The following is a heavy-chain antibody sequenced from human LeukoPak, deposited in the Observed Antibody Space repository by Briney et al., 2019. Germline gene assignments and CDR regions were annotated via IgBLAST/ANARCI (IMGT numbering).Heavy chain of an antibody. V-gene: IGHV3-7*01. CDR3: ARDGTETGTVYYYYGMDV. Sequence: PGGSLRLSCAISGFTFSSNWMTWVRQAPGKGLEWVANIKQDGSEKYYVDSVKGRFTISRDNAKNSLYLQMNSLRAEDTAVYYCARDGTETGTVYYYYGMDVWGQGTTVTVSS. D-gene: IGHD1-1*01. CDR2: IKQDGSEK. J-gene: IGHJ6*02. CDR1: GFTFSSNW.